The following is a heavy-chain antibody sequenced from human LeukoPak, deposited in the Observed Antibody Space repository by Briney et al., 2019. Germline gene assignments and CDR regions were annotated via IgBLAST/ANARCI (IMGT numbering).Heavy chain of an antibody. D-gene: IGHD3-3*01. Sequence: GGSLRLSCAASGFTFSSYAMSWVRQAPGKGPEWVSYISYTSSTIYYADSVKGRFTISRDNAKNSLYLQMNSLRAEDTAVYYCARDRIFWSDYPNWFDSWGQGTLVTVSS. CDR2: ISYTSSTI. V-gene: IGHV3-48*01. CDR3: ARDRIFWSDYPNWFDS. J-gene: IGHJ5*01. CDR1: GFTFSSYA.